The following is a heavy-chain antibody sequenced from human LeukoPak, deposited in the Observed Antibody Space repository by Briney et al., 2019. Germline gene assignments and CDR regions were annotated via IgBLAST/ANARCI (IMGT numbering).Heavy chain of an antibody. CDR2: IYPGDSDT. D-gene: IGHD3-22*01. V-gene: IGHV5-51*01. CDR1: GYTFSTYW. J-gene: IGHJ5*02. Sequence: GESLKISCKGSGYTFSTYWIGWVRQMPGKGLEWMGIIYPGDSDTRDSPSLQSQVTMSAGTSITTACRQAGSLKASATAMHYCPTHARFYYDVRGYYYHNSFDPRGQGTLVTVSS. CDR3: PTHARFYYDVRGYYYHNSFDP.